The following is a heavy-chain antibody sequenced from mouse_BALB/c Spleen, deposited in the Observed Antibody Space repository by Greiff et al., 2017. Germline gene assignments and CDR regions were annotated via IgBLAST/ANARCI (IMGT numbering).Heavy chain of an antibody. CDR3: TRGYDRDYYAMDY. V-gene: IGHV6-6*02. Sequence: EVQLVESGGGLVQPGGSMKLSCVASGFTFSSYWMSWVRQSPEKGLEWVAEIRLKSDNYATHYAESVKGKFTISRDDSKSRLYLQMNSLRAEDTGIYYCTRGYDRDYYAMDYWGQGTSVTVSS. D-gene: IGHD2-2*01. J-gene: IGHJ4*01. CDR2: IRLKSDNYAT. CDR1: GFTFSSYW.